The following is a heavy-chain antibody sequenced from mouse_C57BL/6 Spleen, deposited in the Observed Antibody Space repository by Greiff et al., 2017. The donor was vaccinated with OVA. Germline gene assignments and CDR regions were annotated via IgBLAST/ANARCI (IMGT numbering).Heavy chain of an antibody. V-gene: IGHV1-19*01. Sequence: EVKLQESGPVLVKPGASVKMSCKASGYTFTDYYMNWVKQSHGKSLEWIGVINPYNGGNSYNQKFKGKATLTVDKSSSTAYMELNSLTSDDSAVYYCARAVYYGSSPYYFDYWGQGTTLTVAS. D-gene: IGHD1-1*01. CDR3: ARAVYYGSSPYYFDY. CDR1: GYTFTDYY. CDR2: INPYNGGN. J-gene: IGHJ2*01.